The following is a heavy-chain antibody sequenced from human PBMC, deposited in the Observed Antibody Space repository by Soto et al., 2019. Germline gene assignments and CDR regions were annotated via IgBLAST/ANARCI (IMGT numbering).Heavy chain of an antibody. CDR3: ARDKEWEPPDDAFDI. CDR1: GGSISSGDYY. J-gene: IGHJ3*02. CDR2: IYYSGST. D-gene: IGHD1-26*01. V-gene: IGHV4-30-4*01. Sequence: PSETLSLTCTVSGGSISSGDYYWRWIRQPPGKGLEWIGYIYYSGSTYYNPSLKRRVTISVDTSKNQFSLKLSSVTAADTAVYYCARDKEWEPPDDAFDIWGQGTMVTVSS.